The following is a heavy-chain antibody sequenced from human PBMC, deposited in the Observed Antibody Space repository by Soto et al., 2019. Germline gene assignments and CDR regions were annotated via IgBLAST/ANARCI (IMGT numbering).Heavy chain of an antibody. V-gene: IGHV3-48*03. Sequence: GGSLRLSCVASGFTFSSYSMVWVRQAPGKGLEWVSYIFTTGTTIYYADSVKGRFTVSRDNAKNSLFLLLNSLRAEDTAVYYSARDKDWAFDYWGQGTLVTVS. CDR1: GFTFSSYS. CDR3: ARDKDWAFDY. J-gene: IGHJ4*02. D-gene: IGHD3-9*01. CDR2: IFTTGTTI.